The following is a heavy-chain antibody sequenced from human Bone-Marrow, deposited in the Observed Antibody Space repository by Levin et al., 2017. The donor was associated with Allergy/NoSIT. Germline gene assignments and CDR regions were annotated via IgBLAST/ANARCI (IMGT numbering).Heavy chain of an antibody. V-gene: IGHV3-30*18. J-gene: IGHJ5*02. CDR3: AKSQIVVVPAAIGPDYGDYVDWFDP. Sequence: GESLKISCAASGFTFSSYGMHWVRQAPGKGLEWVAVISYDGSNKYYADSVKGRFTISRDNSKNTLYLQMNSLRAEDTAVYYCAKSQIVVVPAAIGPDYGDYVDWFDPWGQGTLVTVSS. D-gene: IGHD2-2*01. CDR1: GFTFSSYG. CDR2: ISYDGSNK.